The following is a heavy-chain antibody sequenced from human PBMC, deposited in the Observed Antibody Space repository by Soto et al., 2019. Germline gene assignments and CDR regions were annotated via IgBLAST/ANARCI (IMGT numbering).Heavy chain of an antibody. J-gene: IGHJ4*02. CDR2: IKEDGSEK. V-gene: IGHV3-7*04. D-gene: IGHD3-10*01. CDR1: GFTFSSYW. Sequence: PGGSLRLSCAASGFTFSSYWMSWVRQAPGKGLEWLANIKEDGSEKYYVDSVKGRFTISRDNAKNSLYLQVNGLRAEDTAVHYCARGAGIGDYWGQGTLVTVSS. CDR3: ARGAGIGDY.